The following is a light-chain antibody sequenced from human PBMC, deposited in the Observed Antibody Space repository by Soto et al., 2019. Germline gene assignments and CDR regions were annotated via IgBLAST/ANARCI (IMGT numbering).Light chain of an antibody. CDR3: QQYFEWPPMK. CDR2: GAF. CDR1: ETVATN. J-gene: IGKJ1*01. V-gene: IGKV3-15*01. Sequence: EVVMTQSPATLSVSPGERATLSCRASETVATNLAWYQQKPGQAPRLLISGAFTRAAGISDRFRGSGSGTEFTLTISSLRSEDSAIYYCQQYFEWPPMKFGQGTKVDIK.